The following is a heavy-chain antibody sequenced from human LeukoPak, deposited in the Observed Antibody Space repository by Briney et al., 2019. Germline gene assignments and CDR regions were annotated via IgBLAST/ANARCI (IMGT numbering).Heavy chain of an antibody. J-gene: IGHJ4*02. D-gene: IGHD3-10*01. Sequence: PSETLSLTCTVSGGSISSSSYYWGWIRQPPGKGLEWIGSIYYSGSTYYNPSLKSRVTISVDTSKNQFSLKLSSVTAADTAVYYCAREMVRGVITYWGQGTLVTVSS. CDR1: GGSISSSSYY. CDR3: AREMVRGVITY. CDR2: IYYSGST. V-gene: IGHV4-39*07.